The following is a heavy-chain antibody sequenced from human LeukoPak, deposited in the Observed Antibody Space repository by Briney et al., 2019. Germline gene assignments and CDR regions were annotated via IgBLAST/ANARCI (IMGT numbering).Heavy chain of an antibody. V-gene: IGHV3-23*01. Sequence: GASLRLSCAGSGFTFRTYAMGWVRQAPGKGLEWVSSINSGGDDTYYADSVKGRFTISRDNFKNTLYLQMNSLRAEDTAVYYCVKPPRLSIIRGEGMDVWGQGTMVTVSS. CDR2: INSGGDDT. CDR1: GFTFRTYA. J-gene: IGHJ6*02. D-gene: IGHD3-10*01. CDR3: VKPPRLSIIRGEGMDV.